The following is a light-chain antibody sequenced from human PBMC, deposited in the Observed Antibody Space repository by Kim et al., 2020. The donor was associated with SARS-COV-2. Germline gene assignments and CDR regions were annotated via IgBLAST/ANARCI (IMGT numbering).Light chain of an antibody. Sequence: QSALTQPASVSGSPGQWITISCTGTSSDVGGYNYVSWYQQHPGTAPKLMIYDVSNRPSGVSNRFSGSKSGNTASLTISGLQAEDEADYYCRSYTSSNTLGVFGGGTQLTVL. CDR1: SSDVGGYNY. CDR2: DVS. J-gene: IGLJ3*02. CDR3: RSYTSSNTLGV. V-gene: IGLV2-14*03.